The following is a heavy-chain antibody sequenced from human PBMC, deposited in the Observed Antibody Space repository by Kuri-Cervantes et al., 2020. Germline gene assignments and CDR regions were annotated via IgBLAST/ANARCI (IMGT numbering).Heavy chain of an antibody. D-gene: IGHD3-10*01. CDR3: AREPRYRTTTMVRGVPEY. CDR2: IGTAGDT. J-gene: IGHJ4*02. V-gene: IGHV3-13*01. Sequence: GGSLRLSCEASGFTFSTYDMRWVRQPTGKGLEWVSDIGTAGDTYYPGSVKGRCTISRENAKNSFYLQMNSLRAEDTAVYYCAREPRYRTTTMVRGVPEYWGQGTLVTVSS. CDR1: GFTFSTYD.